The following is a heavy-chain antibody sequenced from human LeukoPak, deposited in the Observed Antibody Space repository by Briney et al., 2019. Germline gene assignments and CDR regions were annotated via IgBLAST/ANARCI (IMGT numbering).Heavy chain of an antibody. D-gene: IGHD2-15*01. V-gene: IGHV3-23*01. J-gene: IGHJ4*02. CDR2: ISGSGGST. CDR1: GFTFSSYA. Sequence: GGFLRLSCAASGFTFSSYAMSWVRQAPGKGLEWVSAISGSGGSTYYADSVKGRFTISRDNSKNTLYLQMNSLRAEDTAVYYCAKDNCSGGSCDFDYWGQGTLVTVSS. CDR3: AKDNCSGGSCDFDY.